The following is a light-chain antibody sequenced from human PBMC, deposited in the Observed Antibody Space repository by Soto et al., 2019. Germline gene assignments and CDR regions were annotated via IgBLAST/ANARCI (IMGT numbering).Light chain of an antibody. CDR1: QSVGTF. J-gene: IGKJ4*01. CDR2: GAS. CDR3: QQYVSIPLT. Sequence: EIVLTQSPGTLSLSPGERATLSCRASQSVGTFLAWYQQKPGQAPRLLIYGASSRATGIPDRFSGGGSGPDFTLTISRLEPEDFAVYHCQQYVSIPLTFGGGTKVEIK. V-gene: IGKV3-20*01.